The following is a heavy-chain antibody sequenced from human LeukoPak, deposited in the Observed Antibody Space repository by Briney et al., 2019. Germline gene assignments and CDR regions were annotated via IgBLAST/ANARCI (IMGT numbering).Heavy chain of an antibody. CDR2: INHSGST. V-gene: IGHV4-34*01. J-gene: IGHJ5*02. CDR3: ARHRRGIAAAGNWFDP. Sequence: SETLSLTCTVSGGSISSYYWSWIRQPPGKGLEWIGEINHSGSTNYNPSLKSRVTTSVDTSKNQFSLKLSSVTAADTAVYYCARHRRGIAAAGNWFDPWGQGTLVTVSS. CDR1: GGSISSYY. D-gene: IGHD6-13*01.